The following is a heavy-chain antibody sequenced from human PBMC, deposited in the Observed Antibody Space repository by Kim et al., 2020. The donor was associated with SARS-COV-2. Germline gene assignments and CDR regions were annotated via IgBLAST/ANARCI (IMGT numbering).Heavy chain of an antibody. Sequence: YADSVKGRFTVSRDNAKNSLYLEMSSLRPEDTALYYCAKDWALGFDAYDIWGQGTMVTVSS. CDR3: AKDWALGFDAYDI. J-gene: IGHJ3*02. V-gene: IGHV3-9*01.